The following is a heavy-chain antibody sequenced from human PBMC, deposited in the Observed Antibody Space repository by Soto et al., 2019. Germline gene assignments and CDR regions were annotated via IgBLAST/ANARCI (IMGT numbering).Heavy chain of an antibody. D-gene: IGHD3-10*01. J-gene: IGHJ6*02. V-gene: IGHV3-33*01. CDR1: GFTFSSYG. CDR3: ARDWYYYGSGSYYNGPPRYYYCGMDV. Sequence: PGGSLRLSCAASGFTFSSYGMHWVRQAPGKGLEWVAVIWYDGSNKYYADSVKGRFTISRENSKNALYLQMNGLRAEDTAVYYCARDWYYYGSGSYYNGPPRYYYCGMDVWGQGNTVTVSS. CDR2: IWYDGSNK.